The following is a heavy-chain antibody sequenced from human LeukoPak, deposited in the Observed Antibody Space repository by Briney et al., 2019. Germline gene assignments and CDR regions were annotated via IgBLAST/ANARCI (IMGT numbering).Heavy chain of an antibody. CDR1: GFTFSSYT. CDR3: VRAHGTYAPLGY. CDR2: ISSSSSYT. D-gene: IGHD2-2*01. V-gene: IGHV3-21*01. J-gene: IGHJ4*02. Sequence: GGSLRPSCAGSGFTFSSYTMSWVRQAPGKGLEWISSISSSSSYTYYADPAKGRFTISRDNTKRSLVLQMNSLRAEDTAVYYCVRAHGTYAPLGYWGQGILVTVSS.